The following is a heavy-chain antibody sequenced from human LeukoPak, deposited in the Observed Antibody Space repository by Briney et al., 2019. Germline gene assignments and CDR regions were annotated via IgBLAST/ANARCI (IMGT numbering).Heavy chain of an antibody. Sequence: GGSLRLSCSASGFIFSSYAMNWVRQAPGKGLEWVSGISDRGVSTYYADSVKGRFTISRDNSKNTLYLQMSSLRAEDTAVYYCAKVEGVAVAGNNFDYWGQGTLVTVSS. CDR1: GFIFSSYA. D-gene: IGHD6-19*01. CDR3: AKVEGVAVAGNNFDY. CDR2: ISDRGVST. V-gene: IGHV3-23*01. J-gene: IGHJ4*02.